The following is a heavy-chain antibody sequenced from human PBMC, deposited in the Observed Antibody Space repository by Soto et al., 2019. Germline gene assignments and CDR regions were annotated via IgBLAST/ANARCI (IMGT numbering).Heavy chain of an antibody. CDR1: GGSISSGGYY. Sequence: QVQLQESGPGLVKPSQTLSLTCTVSGGSISSGGYYWSWIRQHPGKGLEWIGYIYYSGSTYYNPSLKSRVTISVDPSKTQFSLKLSSVTAADTAVYYCARENIAAAGIRGMDVWGQGTTVTVSS. CDR3: ARENIAAAGIRGMDV. D-gene: IGHD6-13*01. CDR2: IYYSGST. V-gene: IGHV4-30-4*08. J-gene: IGHJ6*02.